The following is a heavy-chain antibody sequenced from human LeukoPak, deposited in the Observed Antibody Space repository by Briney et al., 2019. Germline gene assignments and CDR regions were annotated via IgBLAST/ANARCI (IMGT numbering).Heavy chain of an antibody. J-gene: IGHJ4*02. D-gene: IGHD1-7*01. CDR1: GYTFTSYG. CDR2: VSAYNGNT. CDR3: AREGKSVDNWNYDYFDY. Sequence: ASVTVSCKASGYTFTSYGFSWVRQAPGQGLEWMGWVSAYNGNTNYAQKLQGRVTMTTDASTSTAYMELRSLRSDDTAVYYCAREGKSVDNWNYDYFDYWGQGTLVTVSS. V-gene: IGHV1-18*01.